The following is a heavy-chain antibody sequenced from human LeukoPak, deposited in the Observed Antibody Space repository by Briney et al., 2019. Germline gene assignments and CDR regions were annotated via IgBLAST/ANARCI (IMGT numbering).Heavy chain of an antibody. CDR3: ARGGYEF. V-gene: IGHV3-7*01. D-gene: IGHD5-12*01. CDR2: IREDGSEK. CDR1: GFTFRSYP. J-gene: IGHJ4*02. Sequence: PGGSLRLSCAASGFTFRSYPMNWVRQAPGKGLEWVATIREDGSEKNYVDSVKGRFIVSRDNAKNSFHLQMDSLRDDDSAVYYCARGGYEFWGQGDLVTVSS.